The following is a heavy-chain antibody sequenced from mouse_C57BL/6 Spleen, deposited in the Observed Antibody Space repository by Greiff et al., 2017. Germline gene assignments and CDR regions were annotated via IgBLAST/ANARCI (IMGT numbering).Heavy chain of an antibody. CDR1: GYTFTSYW. CDR2: IDPADGET. J-gene: IGHJ2*03. Sequence: VKLQESGAELVKPGASVKLSCKASGYTFTSYWMHWVKQRPGQGLEWIGEIDPADGETNYNPKFKGKATLTVDKSSSTAYMQLSSLTSEDSAVYYCARSPHYCSSNLYYGGQGTSLTVS. V-gene: IGHV1-69*02. CDR3: ARSPHYCSSNLYY. D-gene: IGHD3-1*01.